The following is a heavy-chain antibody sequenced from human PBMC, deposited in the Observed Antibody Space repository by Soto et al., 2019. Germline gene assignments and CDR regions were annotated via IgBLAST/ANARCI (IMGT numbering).Heavy chain of an antibody. Sequence: GGSLRLSCAASGFTFSSYGMHWVRQAPGKGLEWVAVISYDGSNKYYADSVKGRFTISRDNSKNTLYLQMNSLRAEDTAVYYCAKDQGFGGTIYYFDHWGQGTLVTVSS. CDR2: ISYDGSNK. V-gene: IGHV3-30*18. CDR3: AKDQGFGGTIYYFDH. CDR1: GFTFSSYG. J-gene: IGHJ4*02. D-gene: IGHD2-15*01.